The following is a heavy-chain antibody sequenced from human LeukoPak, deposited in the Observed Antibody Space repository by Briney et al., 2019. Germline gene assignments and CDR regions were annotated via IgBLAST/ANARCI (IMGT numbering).Heavy chain of an antibody. CDR1: GGSFSCYY. J-gene: IGHJ5*02. CDR2: INHSGST. V-gene: IGHV4-34*01. Sequence: SETLSLTCAAYGGSFSCYYCSWIRQPPGKGLEWIGEINHSGSTNYNPSLKSRVTISVDTSKNQFSLKLSSVTAADTAVYHCARGITSASSITIFGVVTVVNWFDPWGQGTLVTVSS. CDR3: ARGITSASSITIFGVVTVVNWFDP. D-gene: IGHD3-3*01.